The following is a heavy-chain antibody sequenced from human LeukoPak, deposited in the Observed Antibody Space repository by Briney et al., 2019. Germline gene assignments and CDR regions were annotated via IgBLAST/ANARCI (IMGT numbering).Heavy chain of an antibody. CDR1: GGSISSGDYY. Sequence: PSETLSLTCTVSGGSISSGDYYWSWIRQPPGKGLEWIGYIYYSGSTYYNPSLKSRVTISVDTSKNQFSLKLSSVTAADTAVYYCARGVRGVIITTYYYYGMDVWGQGTTVTVSS. CDR2: IYYSGST. J-gene: IGHJ6*02. D-gene: IGHD3-10*01. V-gene: IGHV4-30-4*01. CDR3: ARGVRGVIITTYYYYGMDV.